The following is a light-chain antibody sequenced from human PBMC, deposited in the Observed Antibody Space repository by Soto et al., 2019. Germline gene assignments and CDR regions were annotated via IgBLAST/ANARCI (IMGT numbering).Light chain of an antibody. Sequence: EIVLTQSPVTLSLSPGERATLSCRASQSVRTYLAWYQVKPGQAPKVLIYGASTRAAGIPDRFSGSGSGTDFNLTITRLETEDSAVYFCQQYTGPTTTFGQGTRLEIK. CDR1: QSVRTY. V-gene: IGKV3-20*01. J-gene: IGKJ5*01. CDR3: QQYTGPTTT. CDR2: GAS.